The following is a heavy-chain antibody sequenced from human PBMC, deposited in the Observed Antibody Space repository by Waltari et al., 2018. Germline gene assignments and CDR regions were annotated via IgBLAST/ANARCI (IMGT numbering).Heavy chain of an antibody. V-gene: IGHV3-23*04. CDR1: GFTFSSYA. CDR2: IRGSVGST. D-gene: IGHD6-19*01. J-gene: IGHJ3*02. CDR3: AKEWLAFDAFDI. Sequence: EVQLVESGGGLVQPGGSLRLSCAASGFTFSSYAMSWVRQAPGKGVEWVSAIRGSVGSTYYADSVKGRFTISRDNSKNTLYLQMNSLRAEDTAVYYCAKEWLAFDAFDIWGQGTMVTVSS.